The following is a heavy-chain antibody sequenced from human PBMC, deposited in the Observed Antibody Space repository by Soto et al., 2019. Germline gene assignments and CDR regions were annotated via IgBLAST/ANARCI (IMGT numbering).Heavy chain of an antibody. D-gene: IGHD3-22*01. CDR3: ARAHYYDSGGYVHDY. J-gene: IGHJ4*02. V-gene: IGHV4-31*03. CDR1: GGSISSGDCY. Sequence: SETLSLTCTVSGGSISSGDCYWSWLRQHPGKGLEWIGYIYYSGNTDYNPSLKSRVTISVDTSKNQFSVKLSSVTAADTAVYYCARAHYYDSGGYVHDYWGQGTLVTVSS. CDR2: IYYSGNT.